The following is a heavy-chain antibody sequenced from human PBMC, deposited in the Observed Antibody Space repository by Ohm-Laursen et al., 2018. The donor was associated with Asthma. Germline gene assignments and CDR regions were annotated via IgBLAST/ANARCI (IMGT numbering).Heavy chain of an antibody. CDR3: AKDLRLGPGDY. Sequence: SLRLSCAASGFTFSSYGMHWVRQAPGKGLEWVAVISYDGSNKYYADSVKGRFTISRDNSKNTLYLQMNSLRAEDTAVYYCAKDLRLGPGDYWGQGTLVTVSS. CDR2: ISYDGSNK. D-gene: IGHD7-27*01. J-gene: IGHJ4*02. CDR1: GFTFSSYG. V-gene: IGHV3-30*18.